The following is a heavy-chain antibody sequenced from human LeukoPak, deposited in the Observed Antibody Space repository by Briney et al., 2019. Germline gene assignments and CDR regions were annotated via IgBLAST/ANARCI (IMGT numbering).Heavy chain of an antibody. CDR2: ISYDGSNK. CDR3: AREDTAMVVFDY. V-gene: IGHV3-30-3*01. J-gene: IGHJ4*02. Sequence: GGSLRLSCAASGFTFSSYAMHWVRQAPGKGLEWVAVISYDGSNKYYADSVKGRFTISRDNSKNTLYLQMNSLRAEDTAVYYCAREDTAMVVFDYWGQGTLVTVSS. D-gene: IGHD5-18*01. CDR1: GFTFSSYA.